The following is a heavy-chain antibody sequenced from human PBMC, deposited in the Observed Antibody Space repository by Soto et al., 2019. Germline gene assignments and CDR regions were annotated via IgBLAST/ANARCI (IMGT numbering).Heavy chain of an antibody. CDR3: ARDLPIGNRYFQH. J-gene: IGHJ1*01. CDR1: GFTVSSNY. CDR2: IYSGGST. V-gene: IGHV3-66*01. D-gene: IGHD2-15*01. Sequence: GGSLRLSCAASGFTVSSNYMSWVRQAPGKGLEWVSVIYSGGSTYYADSVKGRFTISRDNSKNTLYLQMNSLRAEDTVLFYCARDLPIGNRYFQHWGQGTLVTVSS.